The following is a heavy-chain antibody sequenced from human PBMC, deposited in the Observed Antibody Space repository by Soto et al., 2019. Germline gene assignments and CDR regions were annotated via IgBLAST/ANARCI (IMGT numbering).Heavy chain of an antibody. J-gene: IGHJ4*02. Sequence: VGSLRLSCAASGFTFSSYAMSWVRQAPGKGLEWVSAISGSGGSTYYAGSVKGRFTISRDNSKNTLYLQMNSLRAEDTAVYYCAKLRATYYDFWSGYYPNLYFDYWGQGTLVTVSS. CDR1: GFTFSSYA. D-gene: IGHD3-3*01. V-gene: IGHV3-23*01. CDR2: ISGSGGST. CDR3: AKLRATYYDFWSGYYPNLYFDY.